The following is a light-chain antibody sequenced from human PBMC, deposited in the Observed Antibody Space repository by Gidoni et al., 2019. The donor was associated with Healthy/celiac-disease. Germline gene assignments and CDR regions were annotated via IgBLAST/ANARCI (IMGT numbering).Light chain of an antibody. CDR3: QQLNSYPFT. CDR1: QGISSY. CDR2: AAS. J-gene: IGKJ3*01. Sequence: DIQFTQSPSFLSASVGDRVTLTCRASQGISSYLAWYQQKPGEAPKLLIYAASTLQSGVPSRFSGSGSGTEFTLTISSLQPEDFATYYCQQLNSYPFTFGPGTKVDSK. V-gene: IGKV1-9*01.